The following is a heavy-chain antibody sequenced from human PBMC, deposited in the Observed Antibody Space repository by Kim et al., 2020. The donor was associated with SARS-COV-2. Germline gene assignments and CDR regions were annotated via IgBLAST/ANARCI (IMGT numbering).Heavy chain of an antibody. V-gene: IGHV6-1*01. Sequence: SQTLSLTCAISGDSVSSNSAAWNWIRQSPSRGLEWLGRTYYRSKWYNDYAVSVKSRITINPDTSKNQFSLQLNSVTPEDTAVYYCARGRIRAAAGTQSYYYCGMDVWGQGTTVTVSS. CDR2: TYYRSKWYN. CDR3: ARGRIRAAAGTQSYYYCGMDV. CDR1: GDSVSSNSAA. J-gene: IGHJ6*02. D-gene: IGHD6-13*01.